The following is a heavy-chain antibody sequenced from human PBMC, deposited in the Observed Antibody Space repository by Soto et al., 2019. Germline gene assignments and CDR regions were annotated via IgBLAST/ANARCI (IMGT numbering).Heavy chain of an antibody. V-gene: IGHV1-69*11. CDR3: ARVVMTTVTASYYYGMDL. D-gene: IGHD4-4*01. CDR2: IIPFIGTA. J-gene: IGHJ6*02. Sequence: SVKVSCKASGGTFSSYAISWVRQAPGQGLEWMGRIIPFIGTANYAQKFQGRVTITADESTSTAYMELTSLRSGDTAVYYCARVVMTTVTASYYYGMDLRGQGTTVTVSS. CDR1: GGTFSSYA.